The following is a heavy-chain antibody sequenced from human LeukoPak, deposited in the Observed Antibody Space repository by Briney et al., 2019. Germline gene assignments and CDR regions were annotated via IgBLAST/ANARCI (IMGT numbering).Heavy chain of an antibody. CDR1: GGSISSYY. CDR3: ARVGGIRLHMYYYYMDV. V-gene: IGHV4-59*01. CDR2: IYYSGST. Sequence: SETLSLTCTVYGGSISSYYWSWIRQPPGKGLEWIGYIYYSGSTNYNPSLKRRVTISVDTSKNQFSLKLSSVTAADTAVYYCARVGGIRLHMYYYYMDVWGKGTTVSVCS. J-gene: IGHJ6*03. D-gene: IGHD3-16*01.